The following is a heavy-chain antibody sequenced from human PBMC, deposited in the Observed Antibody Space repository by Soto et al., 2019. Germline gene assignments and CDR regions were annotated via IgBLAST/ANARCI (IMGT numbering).Heavy chain of an antibody. CDR1: GYSFTSYW. CDR3: PRIVVVGAATPNAFDI. CDR2: IDPSDSYT. Sequence: ESVTISVKGSGYSFTSYWVSLVRQMPGKGQEWMGRIDPSDSYTNYSPSFQGHVTISADKSISTAYLQWSSLKASDTAMYYCPRIVVVGAATPNAFDIWGQGTMVTASS. V-gene: IGHV5-10-1*01. D-gene: IGHD2-15*01. J-gene: IGHJ3*02.